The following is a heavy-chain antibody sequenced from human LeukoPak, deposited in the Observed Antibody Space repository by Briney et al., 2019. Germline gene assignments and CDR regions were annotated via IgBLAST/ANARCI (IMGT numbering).Heavy chain of an antibody. CDR3: ARDTAVVVNGENAFTI. J-gene: IGHJ3*02. V-gene: IGHV3-64*01. CDR2: ISSNGDST. D-gene: IGHD2-15*01. Sequence: GGSLRLSCAASGFTFSRYAMHWVRQAPGKGREYVSAISSNGDSTYYAHSVKDRFILSRDNSNNTLYLQVGGLRAQDIPVYYCARDTAVVVNGENAFTIWGQGTMVTVSS. CDR1: GFTFSRYA.